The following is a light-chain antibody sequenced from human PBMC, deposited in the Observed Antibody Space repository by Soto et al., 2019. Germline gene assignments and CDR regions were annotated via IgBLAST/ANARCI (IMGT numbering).Light chain of an antibody. J-gene: IGKJ1*01. CDR2: GAS. V-gene: IGKV3-20*01. CDR1: HSVTNSF. Sequence: VLTQSPGILSLSPGERATLACRASHSVTNSFLAWYQQKPGQAPRLLIYGASSRATGIPDRFSGSGSRTDFTLSTNRLEPEDFGVYYCQQYVTSPRTFGRGTKVEIK. CDR3: QQYVTSPRT.